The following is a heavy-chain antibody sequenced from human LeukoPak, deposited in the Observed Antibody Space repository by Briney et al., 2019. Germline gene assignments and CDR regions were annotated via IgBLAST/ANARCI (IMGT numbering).Heavy chain of an antibody. CDR2: INPNSGGT. Sequence: VASVKVSCKASGYTFTSYGISWVRQAPGQGLEWMGWINPNSGGTNYAQKFQGRVTMTRDTSISTAYMELSRLRSDDTAVYHCARGLWGDFWSGDYYYYYMDVWGKGTTVTVSS. D-gene: IGHD3-3*01. CDR3: ARGLWGDFWSGDYYYYYMDV. J-gene: IGHJ6*03. CDR1: GYTFTSYG. V-gene: IGHV1-2*02.